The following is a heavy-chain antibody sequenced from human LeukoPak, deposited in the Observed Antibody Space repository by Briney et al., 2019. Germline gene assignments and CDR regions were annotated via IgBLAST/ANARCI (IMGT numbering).Heavy chain of an antibody. CDR2: IHKDGHNT. V-gene: IGHV3-74*01. J-gene: IGHJ4*02. D-gene: IGHD6-25*01. CDR3: ARESEAAGTYYLDH. CDR1: GFTFSEYW. Sequence: GGSLSLSCAASGFTFSEYWMHWVRQAPGKGLMWVSRIHKDGHNTWYAVSVKGRFTISRDNAENTVYLQLNSLRVEDTADYYCARESEAAGTYYLDHWGQGTLVTVSS.